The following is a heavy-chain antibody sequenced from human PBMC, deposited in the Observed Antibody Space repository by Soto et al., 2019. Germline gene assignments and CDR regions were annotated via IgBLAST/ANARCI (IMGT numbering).Heavy chain of an antibody. D-gene: IGHD6-19*01. J-gene: IGHJ4*02. Sequence: GGSLRLSCAASGFTFSDHYMDWVRQAPGKGLEWVGRTRNKANSYTTEYTASVKGRFTISRHDSKNSLYLQMISLKTEDTAVYYCARVRIAVAARTHYYFDYWGQGTLVTVSS. V-gene: IGHV3-72*01. CDR2: TRNKANSYTT. CDR3: ARVRIAVAARTHYYFDY. CDR1: GFTFSDHY.